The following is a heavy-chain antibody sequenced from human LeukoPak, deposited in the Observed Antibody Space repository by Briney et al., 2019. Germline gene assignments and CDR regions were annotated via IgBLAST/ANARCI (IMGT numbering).Heavy chain of an antibody. CDR3: ARDRCYSNVDY. CDR2: MTEDGSEK. CDR1: GLGLSNYW. V-gene: IGHV3-7*01. D-gene: IGHD4-11*01. J-gene: IGHJ4*02. Sequence: PGGSLRLSCATSGLGLSNYWVSWLRQAPGKGLEWVANMTEDGSEKNYVDSAKRRFTISRDNAQDSLYLQMNSLIAEDTDVYYCARDRCYSNVDYWGQGTLLTVSS.